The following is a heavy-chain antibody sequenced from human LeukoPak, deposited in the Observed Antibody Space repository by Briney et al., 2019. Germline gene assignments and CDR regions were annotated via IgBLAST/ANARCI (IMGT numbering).Heavy chain of an antibody. Sequence: ASVKVSCKASGYTFTGYYMHWVRQAPGQGLEWMGWINPNGGGTNYAQKFQGRVTMTRDTSISTAYMELSSLRSDDTAVYYCARGVGAPRPYYYYYMDVWGKGTTVNVSS. CDR2: INPNGGGT. V-gene: IGHV1-2*02. CDR1: GYTFTGYY. CDR3: ARGVGAPRPYYYYYMDV. D-gene: IGHD1-26*01. J-gene: IGHJ6*03.